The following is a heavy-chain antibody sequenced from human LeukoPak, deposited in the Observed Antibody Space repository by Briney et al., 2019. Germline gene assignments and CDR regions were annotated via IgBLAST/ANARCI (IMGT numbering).Heavy chain of an antibody. J-gene: IGHJ6*02. CDR2: ISAYNGNT. Sequence: ASVKVSCKAAGYTFTSYGISWVRQAPGQGLEWMGWISAYNGNTNYAQKFQGRVTMTTDTSTSTAYMELRSLRSDDTAVYYCARYSGVVAPGYGLDVWGQGTTVIVSS. CDR3: ARYSGVVAPGYGLDV. D-gene: IGHD3-3*01. V-gene: IGHV1-18*01. CDR1: GYTFTSYG.